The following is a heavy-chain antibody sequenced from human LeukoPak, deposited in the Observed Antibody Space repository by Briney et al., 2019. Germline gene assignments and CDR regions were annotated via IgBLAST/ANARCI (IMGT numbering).Heavy chain of an antibody. CDR3: ARDQYYYDSSGYLGAFDI. Sequence: PSETLPLTCTVSGGSISSYYWSWIRQPPGKGLEWIGYIYYSGSTNYNPSLKSRVTISVDTSKNQFSLKLSSVTAADTAVYYCARDQYYYDSSGYLGAFDIWGQGTMVTASS. CDR1: GGSISSYY. D-gene: IGHD3-22*01. V-gene: IGHV4-59*01. CDR2: IYYSGST. J-gene: IGHJ3*02.